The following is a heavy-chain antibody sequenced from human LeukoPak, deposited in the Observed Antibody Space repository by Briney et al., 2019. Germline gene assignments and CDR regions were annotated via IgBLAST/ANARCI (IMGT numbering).Heavy chain of an antibody. D-gene: IGHD3-3*01. V-gene: IGHV1-69*13. Sequence: SVNVSCKACGGTFRSYALRWVRQAPGRGLDWMGRIIPIFGTANSAQKFQGRVTLTPDESTSTAYMELRSLRSEDPAVYYCATTLRFLEWLEPYYFDYWGQGTLVTVSS. CDR3: ATTLRFLEWLEPYYFDY. CDR2: IIPIFGTA. J-gene: IGHJ4*02. CDR1: GGTFRSYA.